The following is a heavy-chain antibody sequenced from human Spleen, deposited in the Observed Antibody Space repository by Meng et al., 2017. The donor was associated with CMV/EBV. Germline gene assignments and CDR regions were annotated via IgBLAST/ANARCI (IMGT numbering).Heavy chain of an antibody. CDR1: GFTFSSYA. Sequence: GESLKISCAASGFTFSSYAMSWVRQAPGKGLAWVSAISGSGGSTYYADSVKGRFTISRDNSKNTLYLQMNSLRAEDTAVFYCAKDFGRSLGYFDYWGQGTLVTVSS. CDR3: AKDFGRSLGYFDY. D-gene: IGHD1-26*01. CDR2: ISGSGGST. J-gene: IGHJ4*02. V-gene: IGHV3-23*01.